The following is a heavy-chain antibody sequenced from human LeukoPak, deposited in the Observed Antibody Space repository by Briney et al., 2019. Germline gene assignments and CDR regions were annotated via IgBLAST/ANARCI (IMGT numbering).Heavy chain of an antibody. Sequence: GGSLRLSCVASGFTLSSYAVSWVRQAPGKGLEWVSYISSSGSTIYYADSVKGRFTISRDNAKNSLYLQMNSLRAEDTAVYYCAELGITMIGGVWGKGTTITISS. CDR1: GFTLSSYA. CDR3: AELGITMIGGV. V-gene: IGHV3-48*03. J-gene: IGHJ6*04. CDR2: ISSSGSTI. D-gene: IGHD3-10*02.